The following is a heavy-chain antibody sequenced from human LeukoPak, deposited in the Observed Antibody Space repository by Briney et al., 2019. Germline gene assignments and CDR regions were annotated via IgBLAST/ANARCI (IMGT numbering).Heavy chain of an antibody. CDR2: IYYSGST. D-gene: IGHD3-22*01. V-gene: IGHV4-39*07. CDR1: GGSISSSSYY. Sequence: SETLSLTCTVSGGSISSSSYYWGWIRQPPGKGLEWIGSIYYSGSTYYNPSLKSRVTISVDTSKNQFSLKLSSVTAADTAVYYCARDPDYDSSGYYSDWGQGTLVTVSS. J-gene: IGHJ4*02. CDR3: ARDPDYDSSGYYSD.